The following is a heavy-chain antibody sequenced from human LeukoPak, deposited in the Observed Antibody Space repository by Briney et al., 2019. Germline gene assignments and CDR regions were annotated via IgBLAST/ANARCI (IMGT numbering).Heavy chain of an antibody. V-gene: IGHV3-7*04. Sequence: GGSLRLSCAASGFSFSSFWMSWVRQAPGKGPEWVADIKEEGRTTYYVDSVKGRFTISRDNAKNTLYLQMNSLRAADTAAYYCARDSPAGTTWRSEPIDYWGQGTLVTVTS. CDR1: GFSFSSFW. CDR3: ARDSPAGTTWRSEPIDY. J-gene: IGHJ4*02. D-gene: IGHD3-10*01. CDR2: IKEEGRTT.